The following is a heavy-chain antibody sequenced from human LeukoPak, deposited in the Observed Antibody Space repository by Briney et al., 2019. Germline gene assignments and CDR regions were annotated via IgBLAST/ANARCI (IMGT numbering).Heavy chain of an antibody. J-gene: IGHJ4*02. Sequence: SETLSLTCTVSGGSINSGSYHWGWIRQPPGKGLEWIGIIFYSGSTYYNPTLKGRVTISVDTSKNHFSLKLTSVTAADAAVYYCARETYYYDSSGYQNGPFDYWGQGTLVTVSS. V-gene: IGHV4-39*07. CDR2: IFYSGST. CDR3: ARETYYYDSSGYQNGPFDY. D-gene: IGHD3-22*01. CDR1: GGSINSGSYH.